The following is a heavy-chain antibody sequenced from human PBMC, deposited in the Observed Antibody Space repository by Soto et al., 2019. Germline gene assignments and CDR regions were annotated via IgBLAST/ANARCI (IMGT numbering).Heavy chain of an antibody. CDR2: INHSGST. CDR3: ARGVYYDFWSGYYDPLYYFDY. CDR1: GGSFSGYY. D-gene: IGHD3-3*01. Sequence: SETLSLTCAVYGGSFSGYYWSWIRQPPGKGLEWIGEINHSGSTNYNPSLKSRVTISVDTSKNQSSLKLSSVTAADTAVYYCARGVYYDFWSGYYDPLYYFDYWGQGTLVTVSS. V-gene: IGHV4-34*01. J-gene: IGHJ4*02.